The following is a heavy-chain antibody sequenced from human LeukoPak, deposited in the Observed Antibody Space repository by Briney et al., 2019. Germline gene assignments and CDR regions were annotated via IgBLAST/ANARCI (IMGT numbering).Heavy chain of an antibody. CDR2: VYYVGTS. CDR1: GGSISSYY. CDR3: ARDAGREIDY. Sequence: PSETLSLTCTVSGGSISSYYWTWVRQPPGKGLEWIGHVYYVGTSNYSPSLKCRVTISLDTSKNQFSLKVRSVTAADTAVYYCARDAGREIDYWGQGILVTVSS. V-gene: IGHV4-59*01. D-gene: IGHD3-10*01. J-gene: IGHJ4*02.